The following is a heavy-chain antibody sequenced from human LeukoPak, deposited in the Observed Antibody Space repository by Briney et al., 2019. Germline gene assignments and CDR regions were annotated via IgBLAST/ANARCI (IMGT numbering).Heavy chain of an antibody. CDR2: ITGSGGST. CDR3: AKDTASSWWYFDL. CDR1: GLTSSSYA. D-gene: IGHD5-18*01. V-gene: IGHV3-23*01. J-gene: IGHJ2*01. Sequence: GGSLRLSCAASGLTSSSYAMSWVRQAPGKGLEWVTAITGSGGSTYYADSVKGRFTISRDNSKNTLYLQMNSLRAEDTAVYYCAKDTASSWWYFDLWGRGTLVTVSS.